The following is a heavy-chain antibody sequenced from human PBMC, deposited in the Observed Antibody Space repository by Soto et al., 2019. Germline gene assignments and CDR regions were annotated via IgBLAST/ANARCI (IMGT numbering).Heavy chain of an antibody. J-gene: IGHJ4*02. CDR1: GYTFTKYS. CDR2: INPSGGST. D-gene: IGHD2-2*02. V-gene: IGHV1-46*01. Sequence: QVQLVQSGAEVKKPGASVKLSCKASGYTFTKYSMHWVRQAPGQGLEWMGIINPSGGSTTYAEKFQGRVTMNRDTSTNTVYMELSSLSYEDTAVFYCASAYTPRGLVTEALDNWGQGTLVTVSS. CDR3: ASAYTPRGLVTEALDN.